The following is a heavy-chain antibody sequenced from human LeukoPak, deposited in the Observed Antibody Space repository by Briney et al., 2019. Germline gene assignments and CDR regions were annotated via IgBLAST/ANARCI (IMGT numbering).Heavy chain of an antibody. CDR1: GYTFTSYA. J-gene: IGHJ6*02. Sequence: GASVKVSCKASGYTFTSYAMHWVRQAPGQRLEWMGWINAGNGNTKYSQKFQGRVTITGDTSASTAYMELSSLRSEDTALYYCAKDIGADCSSTSCPRIYYYYYGMDVWGQGTTVTVSS. D-gene: IGHD2-2*01. CDR3: AKDIGADCSSTSCPRIYYYYYGMDV. CDR2: INAGNGNT. V-gene: IGHV1-3*01.